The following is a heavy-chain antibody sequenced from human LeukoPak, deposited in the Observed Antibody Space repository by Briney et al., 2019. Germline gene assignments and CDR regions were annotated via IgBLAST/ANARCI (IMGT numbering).Heavy chain of an antibody. CDR1: GYTFTSYY. J-gene: IGHJ4*02. Sequence: GASVKVSCKASGYTFTSYYMHWVRQAPGQGLEWMGIINPSGGSTSYAQKFQGRVTMTRDMSTSTVYMELSSLRSGDTAVYYCASSFQPLSYYYYDKTCLDYWGQGTLVTVSS. V-gene: IGHV1-46*01. D-gene: IGHD3-22*01. CDR2: INPSGGST. CDR3: ASSFQPLSYYYYDKTCLDY.